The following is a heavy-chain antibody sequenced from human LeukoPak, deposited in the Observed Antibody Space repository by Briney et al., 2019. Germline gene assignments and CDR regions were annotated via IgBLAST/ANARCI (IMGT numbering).Heavy chain of an antibody. CDR2: IIPIFGTA. CDR1: GGTFSSYA. J-gene: IGHJ4*02. D-gene: IGHD5-24*01. CDR3: ARGRDGYPTAGY. Sequence: GASVKVSCKASGGTFSSYAISWVRQAPGQGLEWMGGIIPIFGTANYAQKFQGRVTITADESTSTAYVELSSLRSEDTAVYYCARGRDGYPTAGYWGQGTLVTVSS. V-gene: IGHV1-69*01.